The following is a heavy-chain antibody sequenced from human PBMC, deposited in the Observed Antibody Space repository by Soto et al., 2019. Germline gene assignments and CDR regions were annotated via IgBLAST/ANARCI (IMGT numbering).Heavy chain of an antibody. CDR3: GREGKSPYSYDNTGYGNHWYFDL. V-gene: IGHV3-33*01. J-gene: IGHJ2*01. CDR2: IWYDGSNT. CDR1: GFTFSRYG. D-gene: IGHD3-22*01. Sequence: QVQLVESGGGVVQPGRSLRLSCAASGFTFSRYGMHWVRQAPGKGLEWVAGIWYDGSNTYYADSVKGRFTISRDNSKNRQYLQRNRRRAEDTAVYYCGREGKSPYSYDNTGYGNHWYFDLWGRGTLVTVSS.